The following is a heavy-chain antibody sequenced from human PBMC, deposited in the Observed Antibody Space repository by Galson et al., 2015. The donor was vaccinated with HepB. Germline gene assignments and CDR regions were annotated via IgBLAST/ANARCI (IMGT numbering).Heavy chain of an antibody. CDR1: GYTFTGYY. Sequence: SVKVSCKASGYTFTGYYMHWVRQAPGQGLEWMGWINPNSGGTNYAQKFQGRVTMTRDTSISTAYMELSRLRSDDTAVYYCARDLGCGGDCYSTEDAFDIWGQGTMVTVSS. D-gene: IGHD2-21*02. J-gene: IGHJ3*02. V-gene: IGHV1-2*02. CDR2: INPNSGGT. CDR3: ARDLGCGGDCYSTEDAFDI.